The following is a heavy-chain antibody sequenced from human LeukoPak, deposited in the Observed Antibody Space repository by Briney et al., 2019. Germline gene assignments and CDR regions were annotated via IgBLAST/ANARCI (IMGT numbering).Heavy chain of an antibody. CDR1: GYTFTGYY. Sequence: ASVKVSCKASGYTFTGYYMHWVRQAPGQGLERMGWINPNSGGTNYAQKFQGRVTMTRDTSISTAYMELSRLRSDDTAVYYCAGIPPGYCTNGVCHKGMDVWGQGTTVTVSS. J-gene: IGHJ6*02. V-gene: IGHV1-2*02. D-gene: IGHD2-8*01. CDR2: INPNSGGT. CDR3: AGIPPGYCTNGVCHKGMDV.